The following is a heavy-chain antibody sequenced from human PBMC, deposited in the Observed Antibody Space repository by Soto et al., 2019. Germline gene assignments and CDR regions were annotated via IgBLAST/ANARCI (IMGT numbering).Heavy chain of an antibody. J-gene: IGHJ4*02. D-gene: IGHD3-22*01. CDR2: IYTGGGT. V-gene: IGHV3-53*01. CDR3: AREQNYYYDTTGYYMALFDS. Sequence: GGSLRLSCAASGFSVRGNYMRWVRQAPGKGLEWISLIYTGGGTFFADSVRGRFTVSRDSSKNTVYLHMNNLRAEDTAVYYCAREQNYYYDTTGYYMALFDSWGQGTLVTVSS. CDR1: GFSVRGNY.